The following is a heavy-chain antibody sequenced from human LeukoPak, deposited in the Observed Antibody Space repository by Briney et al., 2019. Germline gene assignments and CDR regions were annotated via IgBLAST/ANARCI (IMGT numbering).Heavy chain of an antibody. CDR1: GGSFSGYY. Sequence: SETLSLTCAVYGGSFSGYYWSWIRQPPGKGLEWIGEINHSGSTNYNPSLKSRVTISVDTSKNQFPLKLSSVTAADTAAYYCARSYCSSTSCYAAYYYYMDVWGKGTTVTVSS. V-gene: IGHV4-34*01. J-gene: IGHJ6*03. CDR2: INHSGST. CDR3: ARSYCSSTSCYAAYYYYMDV. D-gene: IGHD2-2*01.